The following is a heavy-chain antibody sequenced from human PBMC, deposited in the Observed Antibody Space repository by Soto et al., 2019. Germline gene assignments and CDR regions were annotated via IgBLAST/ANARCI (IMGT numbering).Heavy chain of an antibody. D-gene: IGHD6-19*01. V-gene: IGHV6-1*01. CDR2: TYYRSKWYN. CDR1: GDSVSSNSAA. Sequence: QVQLQQSGPGLVKPSQTLSLTCAISGDSVSSNSAAWNWIRQSPSRGLEWLGRTYYRSKWYNDFAVVVTSRITIIPDTSKSQFSLQLNSVTPGDTAVYYCARALIAVAGNWFDPWCQGTLVTVSS. CDR3: ARALIAVAGNWFDP. J-gene: IGHJ5*02.